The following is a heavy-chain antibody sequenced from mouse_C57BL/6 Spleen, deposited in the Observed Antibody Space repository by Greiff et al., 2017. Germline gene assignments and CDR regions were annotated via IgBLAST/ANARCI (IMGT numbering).Heavy chain of an antibody. J-gene: IGHJ2*01. CDR3: ARSGGNYPDY. D-gene: IGHD1-1*02. V-gene: IGHV1-55*01. Sequence: QVHVKQPGAELVKPGASVKMSCKASGYTFTSYWITWVKQRPGQGLEWIGDIYPGSGSTNYNEKFKSKATLTVDTSSSTAYMQLSSLTSEDSAVYYCARSGGNYPDYWGQGTTLTVSS. CDR2: IYPGSGST. CDR1: GYTFTSYW.